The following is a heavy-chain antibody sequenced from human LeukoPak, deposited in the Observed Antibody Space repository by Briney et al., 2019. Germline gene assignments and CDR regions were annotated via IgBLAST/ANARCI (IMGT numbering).Heavy chain of an antibody. J-gene: IGHJ3*02. Sequence: GGSLRLSCAASGFTFTRHGMQWVRQAPGKGLEWVAVISYDESNKYYVDSVEGRFTISRDSSKNTLYLQMNSLRAEDTAVYYCAKEDGSGSHFDIWGQGTMVTVSP. CDR1: GFTFTRHG. V-gene: IGHV3-30*18. CDR3: AKEDGSGSHFDI. CDR2: ISYDESNK. D-gene: IGHD1-26*01.